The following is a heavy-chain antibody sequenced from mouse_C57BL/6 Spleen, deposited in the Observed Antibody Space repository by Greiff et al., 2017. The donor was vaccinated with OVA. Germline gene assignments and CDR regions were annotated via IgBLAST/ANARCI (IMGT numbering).Heavy chain of an antibody. J-gene: IGHJ4*01. V-gene: IGHV1-50*01. CDR1: GYTFTSYW. D-gene: IGHD3-3*01. Sequence: QVQLQQPGAELVKPGASVKLSCKASGYTFTSYWMQWVKQRPGQGLEWIGEIDPPDSYTNYNQKFKGKATLTVDTSSSTAYMQLSSLTSEDSAVYYCARRRDLYAMDYWGQGTSVTVSS. CDR3: ARRRDLYAMDY. CDR2: IDPPDSYT.